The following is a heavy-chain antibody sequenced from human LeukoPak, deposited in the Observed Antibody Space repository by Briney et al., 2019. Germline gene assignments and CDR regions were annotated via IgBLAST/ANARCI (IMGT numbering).Heavy chain of an antibody. V-gene: IGHV4-30-2*01. CDR1: GGSISSGGYS. J-gene: IGHJ3*02. CDR3: ARGIDYSGNFDAFDI. CDR2: IYHSGST. Sequence: PSETLSVTCAVSGGSISSGGYSWSWIRQPPGKGLEWSGYIYHSGSTYYNPSLKSRVTISVDRSKNQFSLKLSSVTAADTAVYYCARGIDYSGNFDAFDICGQGTMVTVSP. D-gene: IGHD4-23*01.